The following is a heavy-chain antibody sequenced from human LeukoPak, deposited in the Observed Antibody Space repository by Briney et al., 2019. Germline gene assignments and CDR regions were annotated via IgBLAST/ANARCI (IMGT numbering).Heavy chain of an antibody. V-gene: IGHV3-74*01. D-gene: IGHD3-22*01. CDR3: ARAPSEIGGYYPEYFRH. Sequence: GGSLRLSCAASGFTFSSYWMHWVRQAPGKGLVWVSRIKGDGNTNYADSVKGRFTISRDNAKSTVSLQMNSLRAEDTGVYCCARAPSEIGGYYPEYFRHWGQGTLVTVSS. CDR2: IKGDGNT. CDR1: GFTFSSYW. J-gene: IGHJ1*01.